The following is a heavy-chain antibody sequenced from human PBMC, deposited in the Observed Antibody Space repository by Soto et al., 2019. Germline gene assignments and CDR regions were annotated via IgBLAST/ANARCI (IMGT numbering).Heavy chain of an antibody. D-gene: IGHD2-2*01. CDR1: GFIFSTYI. CDR2: ISYDGSNK. V-gene: IGHV3-30-3*01. CDR3: ARDPVVVVPAARGPPYGMDV. J-gene: IGHJ6*02. Sequence: QVQLVESGGGVVQPGRSLRLSCAASGFIFSTYIMHWVRQAPGKGLEWVAVISYDGSNKYYADSVKGRFTISRDNSKNTLYLQMNSLGPEDTAVFYCARDPVVVVPAARGPPYGMDVWGQGTTVTVSS.